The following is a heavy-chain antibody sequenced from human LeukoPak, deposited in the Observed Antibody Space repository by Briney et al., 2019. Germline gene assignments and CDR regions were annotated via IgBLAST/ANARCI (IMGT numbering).Heavy chain of an antibody. D-gene: IGHD6-6*01. CDR2: MNPNSGNT. CDR1: GYTFTSYD. V-gene: IGHV1-8*01. CDR3: AVRLVAARLGNWFDP. Sequence: ASVKVSCKASGYTFTSYDINWVRQSTGQGLEWMGWMNPNSGNTGYAQKFQGRVTMTRNTSISTAYMELSSLRSEDTAVYYCAVRLVAARLGNWFDPWGQGTLVTVSS. J-gene: IGHJ5*02.